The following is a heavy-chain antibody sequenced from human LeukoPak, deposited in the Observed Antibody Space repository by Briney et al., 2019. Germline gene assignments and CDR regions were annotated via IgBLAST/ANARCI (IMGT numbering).Heavy chain of an antibody. D-gene: IGHD5-24*01. CDR3: ARDKGRDGYNSGQGGMDV. V-gene: IGHV4-59*01. CDR2: IYYSGST. J-gene: IGHJ6*02. CDR1: GGSISSYY. Sequence: SETLSLTCTVSGGSISSYYWSWIRQPPGKGLEWIGYIYYSGSTNYNPSLKSRVTISVDTSKNQFSLKLSSVTAADTAVYYCARDKGRDGYNSGQGGMDVWGQGTTVTVSS.